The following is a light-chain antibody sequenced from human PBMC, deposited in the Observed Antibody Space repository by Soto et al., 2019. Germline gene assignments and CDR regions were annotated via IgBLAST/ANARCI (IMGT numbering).Light chain of an antibody. V-gene: IGKV3-20*01. Sequence: EIVLTQSPVTLSLSPGERATLSCRASQSISSSYLAWYQQKPGQAPRLLIYGASSRATGIPDRFSGSGSGTDFTLTISRLEPEDFAVYYCQQYGSSPITFGQGTRLDIK. J-gene: IGKJ5*01. CDR2: GAS. CDR3: QQYGSSPIT. CDR1: QSISSSY.